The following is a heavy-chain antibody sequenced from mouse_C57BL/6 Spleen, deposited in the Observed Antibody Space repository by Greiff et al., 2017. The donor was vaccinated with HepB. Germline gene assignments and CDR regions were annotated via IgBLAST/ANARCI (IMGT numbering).Heavy chain of an antibody. J-gene: IGHJ4*01. CDR1: GYTFTSYW. CDR3: ARGGYGYYAMDY. V-gene: IGHV1-69*01. CDR2: IDPSDSYT. Sequence: VQLQQSGAELVMPGASVKLSCKASGYTFTSYWMHWVKQRPGQGLEWIGEIDPSDSYTNYNQKFKGKSTLTVDKSSSTAYMQLSSLTSEDSAVYYCARGGYGYYAMDYWGQGTSVTVSS. D-gene: IGHD2-10*02.